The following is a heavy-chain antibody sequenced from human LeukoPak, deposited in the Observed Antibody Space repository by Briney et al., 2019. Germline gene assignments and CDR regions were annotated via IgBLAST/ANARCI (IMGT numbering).Heavy chain of an antibody. CDR1: GFTFSSYS. Sequence: GGSLRLSCAASGFTFSSYSMNWVRQAPGKGLEWVSSISSSSSYIYYADSVKGRFTISRDNAKNSLYLQMNSLRAEDTAVYYCASDLNYYGSGSSTDYWGQGTLVTVSS. CDR2: ISSSSSYI. J-gene: IGHJ4*02. D-gene: IGHD3-10*01. V-gene: IGHV3-21*01. CDR3: ASDLNYYGSGSSTDY.